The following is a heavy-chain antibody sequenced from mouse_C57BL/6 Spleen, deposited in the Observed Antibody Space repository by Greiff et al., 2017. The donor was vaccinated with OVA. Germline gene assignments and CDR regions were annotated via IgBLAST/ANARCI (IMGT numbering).Heavy chain of an antibody. Sequence: VQLQESGAELVKPGASVKISCKASGYAFSSYWMNWVKQRPGKGLEWIGQIYPGDGDTNYNGKFKGKATLTADKSSSTAYMQLSSLTSEDSAVYFCARKETIVIFDYWGQGTTLTVSS. CDR2: IYPGDGDT. V-gene: IGHV1-80*01. J-gene: IGHJ2*01. CDR1: GYAFSSYW. CDR3: ARKETIVIFDY. D-gene: IGHD2-5*01.